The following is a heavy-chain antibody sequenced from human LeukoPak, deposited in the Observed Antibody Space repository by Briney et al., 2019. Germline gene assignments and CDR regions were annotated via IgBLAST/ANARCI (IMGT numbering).Heavy chain of an antibody. CDR2: IYYSGGT. Sequence: PSQTLSLTCTVSGGSISSSSYYWGWIRQPPGKGLEWIGSIYYSGGTYYNPSLKSRVTISVDTSKNQFSLKLSSVTAADTAVYYCARHVAPSSILTGYPNWFDPWGQGTLVTVSS. CDR3: ARHVAPSSILTGYPNWFDP. J-gene: IGHJ5*02. CDR1: GGSISSSSYY. D-gene: IGHD3-9*01. V-gene: IGHV4-39*01.